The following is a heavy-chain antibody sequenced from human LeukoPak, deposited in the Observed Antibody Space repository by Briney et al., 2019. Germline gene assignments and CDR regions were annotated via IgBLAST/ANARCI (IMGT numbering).Heavy chain of an antibody. CDR1: GGSFSGYY. CDR2: INHSGST. J-gene: IGHJ5*02. D-gene: IGHD3-10*01. CDR3: ARGGPYSPYYYGSGSYP. V-gene: IGHV4-34*01. Sequence: SETLFLTCAVYGGSFSGYYWSWIRQPPGKGLEWIGEINHSGSTNYNPSLKSRVTISVDTSKNQFSLKLSSVTAADTAVYYCARGGPYSPYYYGSGSYPWGQGTLVTVSS.